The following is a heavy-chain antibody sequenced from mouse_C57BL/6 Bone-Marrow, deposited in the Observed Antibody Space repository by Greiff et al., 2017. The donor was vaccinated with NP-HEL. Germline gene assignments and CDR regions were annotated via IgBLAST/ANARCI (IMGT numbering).Heavy chain of an antibody. CDR3: YSNYYAMDY. J-gene: IGHJ4*01. D-gene: IGHD2-5*01. Sequence: VKLQQPGAALVRPGSSVKLSCKASGYTFTSYWLPWVKQRPIQGLEWIGNIDTSDSDTHYNQKFKDKATLTVDKSSSTDYMQLSSLTSEDAAVYYCYSNYYAMDYWGQGTSVTVSS. CDR1: GYTFTSYW. V-gene: IGHV1-52*01. CDR2: IDTSDSDT.